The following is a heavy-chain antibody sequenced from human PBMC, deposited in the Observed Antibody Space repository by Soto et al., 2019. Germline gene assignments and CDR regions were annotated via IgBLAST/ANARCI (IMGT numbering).Heavy chain of an antibody. V-gene: IGHV5-51*01. D-gene: IGHD5-12*01. Sequence: LGESLKISCKGSGYSFTSYWIGWVRQMPGKGLEWMGIIYPGDSDTRYSPSFQGQVTISADKSISTAYLQWSSLKASDTAMYYCARGARDGYNSLYYFDYWGQGTLVTVSS. CDR3: ARGARDGYNSLYYFDY. CDR1: GYSFTSYW. J-gene: IGHJ4*02. CDR2: IYPGDSDT.